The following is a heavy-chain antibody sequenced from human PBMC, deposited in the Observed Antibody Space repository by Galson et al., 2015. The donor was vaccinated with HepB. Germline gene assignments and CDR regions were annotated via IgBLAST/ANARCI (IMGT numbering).Heavy chain of an antibody. J-gene: IGHJ4*02. CDR3: AKEAGVVIIPGLPPNAY. CDR2: ISGSGGST. D-gene: IGHD3-3*01. V-gene: IGHV3-23*01. Sequence: SLRLSCAASGFTFTTYGMTWVRQAPGKGLEWVSTISGSGGSTYYADSVKGRFTISRNNSKNTLYLQMNRLRAEDTAVYYCAKEAGVVIIPGLPPNAYWGQGTLVTVSS. CDR1: GFTFTTYG.